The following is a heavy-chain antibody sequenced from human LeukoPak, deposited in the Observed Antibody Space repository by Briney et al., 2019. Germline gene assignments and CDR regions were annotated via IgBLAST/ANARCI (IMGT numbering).Heavy chain of an antibody. CDR1: GFTSSSYV. D-gene: IGHD5-18*01. J-gene: IGHJ4*02. CDR3: ARPVGLRGSYLGHFDY. V-gene: IGHV3-33*01. CDR2: IWNDGSNK. Sequence: PGRSLRLSCAASGFTSSSYVTHWVRQAPGKGREWVAVIWNDGSNKYFADSVKGRFTIPRDSSKNTLYLQMNSLRAEDTAVYYCARPVGLRGSYLGHFDYWGQGTLVTVSS.